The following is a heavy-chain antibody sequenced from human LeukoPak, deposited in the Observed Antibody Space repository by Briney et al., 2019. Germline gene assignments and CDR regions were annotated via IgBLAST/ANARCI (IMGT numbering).Heavy chain of an antibody. J-gene: IGHJ4*02. CDR2: IYTSGST. CDR3: AREGCSSTSCYFDY. CDR1: GGSISSYY. Sequence: SETLSLTCTVSGGSISSYYWSWIRQPAGKGLEWIGRIYTSGSTNYNPSLKSRVTMSVDTSKNQFSLKLSSVTAADTAVYYCAREGCSSTSCYFDYWGQETLVTVSS. V-gene: IGHV4-4*07. D-gene: IGHD2-2*01.